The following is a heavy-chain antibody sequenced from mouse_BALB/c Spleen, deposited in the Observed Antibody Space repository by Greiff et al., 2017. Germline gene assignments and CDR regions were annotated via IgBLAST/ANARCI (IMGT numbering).Heavy chain of an antibody. J-gene: IGHJ4*01. CDR3: ATAGDYAMDY. CDR2: ISSGGSYT. Sequence: EVMLVESGGGLVKPGGSLKLSCAASGFTFSSYAMSWVRQSPEKRLEWVAEISSGGSYTYYPDTVTGRFTISRDNAKNTLYLEMSSLRSEDTAMYYCATAGDYAMDYWGQGTSVTVSS. V-gene: IGHV5-9-4*01. CDR1: GFTFSSYA.